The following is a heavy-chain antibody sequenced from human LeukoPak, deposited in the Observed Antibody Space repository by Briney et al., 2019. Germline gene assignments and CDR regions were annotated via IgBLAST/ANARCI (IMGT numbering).Heavy chain of an antibody. Sequence: ASVKVSCKASGYTFTSYGISWVRQAPGQGLEWMGWISAYNGNTNYAQKLQGRVTMTTDTSTSTAYMELRSLRSDDTAVYYCARDLPVDDYGGRQRFDPWGQGTLVTVSS. J-gene: IGHJ5*02. CDR2: ISAYNGNT. V-gene: IGHV1-18*01. D-gene: IGHD4-23*01. CDR1: GYTFTSYG. CDR3: ARDLPVDDYGGRQRFDP.